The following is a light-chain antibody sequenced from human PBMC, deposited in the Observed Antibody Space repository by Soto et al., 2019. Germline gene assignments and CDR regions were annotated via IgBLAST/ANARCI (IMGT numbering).Light chain of an antibody. J-gene: IGKJ1*01. Sequence: EIVLTQSPATLSLSPGERDSLSCMASQSVSSNLAWYQQKPGQAPRLLIYGASTRATGIPARFSGSGSGTEFTLTISSLQSVDFAVYYCQQSNNWLTWTFGQGTKVEIK. CDR1: QSVSSN. CDR2: GAS. V-gene: IGKV3-15*01. CDR3: QQSNNWLTWT.